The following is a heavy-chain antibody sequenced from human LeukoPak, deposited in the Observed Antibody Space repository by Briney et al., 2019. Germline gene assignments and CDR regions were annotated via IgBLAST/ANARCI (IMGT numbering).Heavy chain of an antibody. Sequence: PGGSLRLSCAASGFTFSDYYMSWIRQAPGKGLEWISYISSSASHTKYADSVKGRFTISRDNAKNSLHLQMNSLRAEDTAVYYCARVQGFFGEPGWFDPWGQGTLVTVSS. D-gene: IGHD3-10*01. CDR2: ISSSASHT. CDR3: ARVQGFFGEPGWFDP. CDR1: GFTFSDYY. J-gene: IGHJ5*02. V-gene: IGHV3-11*06.